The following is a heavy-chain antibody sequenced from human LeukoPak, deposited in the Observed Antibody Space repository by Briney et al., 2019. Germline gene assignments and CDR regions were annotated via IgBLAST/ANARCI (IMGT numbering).Heavy chain of an antibody. Sequence: LSLTCAVYGGSFSGYYWSWIRQPPGKGLEWISYISSSGSSTRYADSVEGRFTISRDNAKNSLYLQMHSLRVEDTAVYYCAREGSGLRIDFDSWGQGTLVTVSS. CDR3: AREGSGLRIDFDS. V-gene: IGHV3-11*01. CDR2: ISSSGSST. J-gene: IGHJ4*02. CDR1: GGSFSGYY. D-gene: IGHD6-19*01.